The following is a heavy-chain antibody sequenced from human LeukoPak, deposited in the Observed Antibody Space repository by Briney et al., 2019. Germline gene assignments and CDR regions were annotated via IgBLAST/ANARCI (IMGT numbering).Heavy chain of an antibody. CDR2: IYYSGTA. D-gene: IGHD3-9*01. CDR1: GVSITRFY. CDR3: AQNPYSDWPEFDS. J-gene: IGHJ4*02. V-gene: IGHV4-59*01. Sequence: SETLSLTCTVSGVSITRFYWNWIRQAPGKGLEWIGSIYYSGTANYNPSLKSRLIMSVDTSKNQFSLRLSSVTAADTAKYYCAQNPYSDWPEFDSWGQGTLVTVSS.